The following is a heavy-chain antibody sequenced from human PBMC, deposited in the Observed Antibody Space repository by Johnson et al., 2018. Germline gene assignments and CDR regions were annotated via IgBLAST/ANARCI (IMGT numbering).Heavy chain of an antibody. V-gene: IGHV3-9*01. CDR3: AKDIGYYYDSSGYYSYYYYGMDV. J-gene: IGHJ6*02. D-gene: IGHD3-22*01. CDR2: ISWHSGSI. Sequence: VQLVESGGGLVQPGRSLRLSCAASGFTFADYAMHWVRQAPGKGLAWVPGISWHSGSIGYSDSVKGRFTISRDNAKNSLYLQMNSLRAEDTALYYCAKDIGYYYDSSGYYSYYYYGMDVWGQGATVTVSS. CDR1: GFTFADYA.